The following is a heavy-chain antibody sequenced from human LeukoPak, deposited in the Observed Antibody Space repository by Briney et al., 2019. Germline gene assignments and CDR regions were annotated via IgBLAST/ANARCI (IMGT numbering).Heavy chain of an antibody. J-gene: IGHJ4*02. CDR1: GYTFTSYG. CDR2: ISAYNGNT. D-gene: IGHD2-2*03. V-gene: IGHV1-18*01. CDR3: ARVDIVVVPAARGLVGGFDY. Sequence: ASVKASCKASGYTFTSYGISWVRQAPGQGLEWMGWISAYNGNTNYAQKLQGRVTMTTDTSTSTAYMELRSLRSDDTAVYYCARVDIVVVPAARGLVGGFDYWGQGTLVTVSS.